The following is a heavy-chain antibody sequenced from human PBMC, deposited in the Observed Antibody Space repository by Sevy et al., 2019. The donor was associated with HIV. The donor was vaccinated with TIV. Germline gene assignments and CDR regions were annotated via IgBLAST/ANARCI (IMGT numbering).Heavy chain of an antibody. Sequence: EGSLRLSCAASGFTFSSYAMHWVRQAPGKGLEWVAVISYDGSNKYYADSVKGRFTISRDNSKNTLYLQMNSLRAEDTAVYYCAREDRSGITMIVPDIWGQGTMVTVSS. CDR1: GFTFSSYA. CDR3: AREDRSGITMIVPDI. CDR2: ISYDGSNK. J-gene: IGHJ3*02. V-gene: IGHV3-30*04. D-gene: IGHD3-22*01.